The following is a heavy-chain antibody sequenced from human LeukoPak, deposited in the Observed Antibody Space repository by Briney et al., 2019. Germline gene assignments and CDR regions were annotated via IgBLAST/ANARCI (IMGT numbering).Heavy chain of an antibody. CDR3: AKDPLGNYYYYMAV. Sequence: GGSLRLSCAASGFTFSSYAMSWVRQAPGKGLEWVSAISGSGGSTYYADSVKGRFTISRDNSKNTLYLQMNSLRAEDTAVYYSAKDPLGNYYYYMAVWGKGTTVTVSS. CDR1: GFTFSSYA. V-gene: IGHV3-23*01. J-gene: IGHJ6*03. CDR2: ISGSGGST.